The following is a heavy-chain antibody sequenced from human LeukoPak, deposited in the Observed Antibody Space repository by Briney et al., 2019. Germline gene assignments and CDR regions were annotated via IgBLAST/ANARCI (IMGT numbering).Heavy chain of an antibody. CDR3: ARSWFSTGPADY. D-gene: IGHD6-13*01. CDR2: TYYRSKWYN. J-gene: IGHJ4*02. Sequence: SQTLSLTCAISGDSVSSNSAAWNWIRQSPSRGLEWLGRTYYRSKWYNDYAVSVKSRITINPDTSKNQFSLKLTSVTAADTAVYYCARSWFSTGPADYWGQGTLVTVSS. V-gene: IGHV6-1*01. CDR1: GDSVSSNSAA.